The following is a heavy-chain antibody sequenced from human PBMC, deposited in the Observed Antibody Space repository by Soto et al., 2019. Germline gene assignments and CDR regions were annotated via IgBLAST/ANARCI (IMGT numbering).Heavy chain of an antibody. Sequence: SETQSLTCTVSGGSISSSSYYWGWIRQPPGKGLEWIGSIYYSGSTYYNPSLKSRVTISVDTSKNQFSLKLSSVTAADTAVYYCARRLHYSSGGWRALDYWGQGTLVTVSS. D-gene: IGHD6-19*01. J-gene: IGHJ4*02. V-gene: IGHV4-39*01. CDR1: GGSISSSSYY. CDR2: IYYSGST. CDR3: ARRLHYSSGGWRALDY.